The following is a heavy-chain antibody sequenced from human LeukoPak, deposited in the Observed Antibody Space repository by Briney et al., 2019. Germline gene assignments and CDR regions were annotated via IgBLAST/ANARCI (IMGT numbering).Heavy chain of an antibody. D-gene: IGHD2-15*01. Sequence: PGGSLRLSCAASGFTFSDYNMRWIRQAPGQGLEWVSSISRSGSTKYYADSVKGRFTISRDNAKNSLFLQMNSLGAEDTAVYYCARVLRYCSGGNCYSGGLGYMDVWGKGTTVTISS. CDR1: GFTFSDYN. J-gene: IGHJ6*03. CDR3: ARVLRYCSGGNCYSGGLGYMDV. V-gene: IGHV3-11*01. CDR2: ISRSGSTK.